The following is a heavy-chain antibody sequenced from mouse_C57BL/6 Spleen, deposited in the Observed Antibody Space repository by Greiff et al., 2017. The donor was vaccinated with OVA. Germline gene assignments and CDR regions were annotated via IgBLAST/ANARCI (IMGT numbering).Heavy chain of an antibody. V-gene: IGHV1-50*01. CDR3: ARRGDGSSSWYAMDY. CDR1: GYTFTSYW. D-gene: IGHD1-1*01. Sequence: QVQLQQPGAELVKPGASVKLSCKASGYTFTSYWMQWVKQRPGQGLEWIGEIDPSDSYTNYNQKFKGKATLTVDTSSSTAYMQLSSLTSEDSAVYYCARRGDGSSSWYAMDYWGQGTSVTVSS. J-gene: IGHJ4*01. CDR2: IDPSDSYT.